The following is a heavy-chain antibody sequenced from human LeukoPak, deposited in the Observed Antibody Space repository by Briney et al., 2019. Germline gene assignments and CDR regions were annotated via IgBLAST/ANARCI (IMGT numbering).Heavy chain of an antibody. J-gene: IGHJ5*02. D-gene: IGHD4-17*01. CDR3: ARGLYGDHLWFDP. Sequence: PSETLSLTCAVYGGSFSGYYWSWIRQPPGKGLEWIGEINHSGSTNYNPSLKSRVTISVDTSKNQFSLKLSSVTAADTAVYYYARGLYGDHLWFDPWGQGTLVTVSS. CDR2: INHSGST. CDR1: GGSFSGYY. V-gene: IGHV4-34*01.